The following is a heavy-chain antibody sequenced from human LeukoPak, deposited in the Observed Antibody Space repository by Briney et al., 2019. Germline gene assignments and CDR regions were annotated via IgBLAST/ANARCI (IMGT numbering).Heavy chain of an antibody. J-gene: IGHJ4*02. D-gene: IGHD6-19*01. CDR2: INPNSGGT. Sequence: EASVKVSCKASGYTFTGYYMHWVRQAPGQGLEWMGWINPNSGGTNYAQKFQGRVTMTRDTSISTAYMELSRLRSDDTAVYYCARDRGPVAGSFYYFDYWGQGTLVTVSS. CDR3: ARDRGPVAGSFYYFDY. CDR1: GYTFTGYY. V-gene: IGHV1-2*02.